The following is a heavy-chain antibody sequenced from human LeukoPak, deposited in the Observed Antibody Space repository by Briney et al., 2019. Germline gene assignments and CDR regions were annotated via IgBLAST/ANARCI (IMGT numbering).Heavy chain of an antibody. CDR2: VRSQAYRGTM. V-gene: IGHV3-49*04. D-gene: IGHD5-18*01. J-gene: IGHJ6*02. Sequence: GRSLRLSCTTSGFTFADHAMAWVRQAPGRGLEWVGFVRSQAYRGTMEYAASVKGRFTISRDDSKSVAYLQMNSLTTEDTGVYYSTRGPIHLWIHNGMDVWGRGTAVTVSS. CDR1: GFTFADHA. CDR3: TRGPIHLWIHNGMDV.